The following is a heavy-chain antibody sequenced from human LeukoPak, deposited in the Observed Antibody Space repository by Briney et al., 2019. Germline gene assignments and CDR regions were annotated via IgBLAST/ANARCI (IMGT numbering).Heavy chain of an antibody. CDR2: IKQDGNGK. V-gene: IGHV3-7*04. Sequence: GGSLRLSCAASGFIFSNYWMSWVRQAPGKGLEWVANIKQDGNGKNYVDYVKGRFTISRDNAKNSLYLQMNSLRAEDTAVYYCARGRDHFDYWGQGTLVTVSS. J-gene: IGHJ4*02. CDR1: GFIFSNYW. CDR3: ARGRDHFDY. D-gene: IGHD2-21*02.